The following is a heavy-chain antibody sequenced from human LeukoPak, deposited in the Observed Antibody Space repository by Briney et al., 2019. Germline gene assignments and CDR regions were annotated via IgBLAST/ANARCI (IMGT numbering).Heavy chain of an antibody. CDR3: ARRPGTILDS. J-gene: IGHJ4*02. Sequence: SETLSLTCAVYGGSFSGYYWSWIRQPPGKWLEWIGEINHSGSTNYNPSLKSRVTISVDTSKNQFSLKLSSVTAADTAVYYCARRPGTILDSWGQGTLVTVSS. CDR1: GGSFSGYY. V-gene: IGHV4-34*01. D-gene: IGHD3-3*01. CDR2: INHSGST.